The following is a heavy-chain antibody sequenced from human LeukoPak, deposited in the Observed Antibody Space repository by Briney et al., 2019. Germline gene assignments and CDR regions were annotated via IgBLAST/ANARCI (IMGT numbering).Heavy chain of an antibody. CDR1: GFTFSSYA. CDR2: ISYDGSNK. V-gene: IGHV3-30*01. J-gene: IGHJ4*02. CDR3: TRGGRRYYFDY. Sequence: GGSLRLSCAASGFTFSSYAMHWVRQAPGKGLEWVAVISYDGSNKYYADSVKGRFTISRDNSKNTLYLQMNSLRAEDTAVYYCTRGGRRYYFDYWSQGTLVTVSS.